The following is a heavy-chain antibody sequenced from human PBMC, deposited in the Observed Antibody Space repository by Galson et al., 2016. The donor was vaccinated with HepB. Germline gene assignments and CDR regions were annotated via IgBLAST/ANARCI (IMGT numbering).Heavy chain of an antibody. V-gene: IGHV3-23*01. CDR2: ISGSGGST. J-gene: IGHJ6*02. CDR3: AKDSSAYYYVSFYYYAMDV. CDR1: GFTFSSHA. D-gene: IGHD3-22*01. Sequence: SLRLSCAASGFTFSSHAMNWVRQAPGKGLEWVSSISGSGGSTYYADSVKGRFTISRDNSKNTLYLQMNSLTAEDTALYYCAKDSSAYYYVSFYYYAMDVWGQGTTVTVSS.